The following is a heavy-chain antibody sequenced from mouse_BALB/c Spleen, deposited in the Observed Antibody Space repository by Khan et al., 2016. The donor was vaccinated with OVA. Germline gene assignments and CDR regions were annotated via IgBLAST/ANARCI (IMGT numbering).Heavy chain of an antibody. CDR3: TDGNYVGWFAY. CDR1: DYSFTSYW. D-gene: IGHD2-1*01. V-gene: IGHV1-5*01. J-gene: IGHJ3*01. Sequence: VQLQQSGTVLARPGASVKMSCKASDYSFTSYWMHWVKQRPGQGLEWIGAIYPGNSDTSYNQKFKGKAKLTAVTSASTAYMELSSLTNEDSAVYYCTDGNYVGWFAYWGQGTLVTVSA. CDR2: IYPGNSDT.